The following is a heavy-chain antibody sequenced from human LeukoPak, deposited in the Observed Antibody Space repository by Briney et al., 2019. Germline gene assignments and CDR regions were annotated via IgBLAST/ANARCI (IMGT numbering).Heavy chain of an antibody. Sequence: PGGSLRLSSAASGFTFSSYWMHWVRQAPGKGLEWVSAISGSGGSTYYADSVKARFTISRDNSKNTLYLQMNSLRAEDTAVYYCAKDSNGAFDIWGQGTMVTVSS. CDR2: ISGSGGST. CDR1: GFTFSSYW. J-gene: IGHJ3*02. CDR3: AKDSNGAFDI. V-gene: IGHV3-23*01. D-gene: IGHD4-11*01.